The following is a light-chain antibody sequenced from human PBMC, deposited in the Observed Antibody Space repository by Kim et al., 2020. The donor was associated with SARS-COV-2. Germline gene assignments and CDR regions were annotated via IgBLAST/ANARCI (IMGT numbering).Light chain of an antibody. CDR3: QQYLFSPFT. Sequence: DIVLTQSPDSLAVSLGERATINCTSSQTVLSSANGKEYFGWYQQKPGQPPNLIISWASARESGVPERFSGSGSATDFTLTISSLQAEDVAVYYCQQYLFSPFTFGGGTKVDIK. CDR2: WAS. CDR1: QTVLSSANGKEY. V-gene: IGKV4-1*01. J-gene: IGKJ4*01.